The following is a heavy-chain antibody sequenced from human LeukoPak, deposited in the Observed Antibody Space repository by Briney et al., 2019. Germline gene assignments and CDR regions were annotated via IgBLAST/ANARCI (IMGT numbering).Heavy chain of an antibody. Sequence: GGSLRLSCAASGFTFSSYWMHWVRQAPGKGLVWVSRIDSDGSTTNYADSVKGRFTISRDNAKNTLYLQMNSLRAEEMAVCYCAREAYCGGDCYYFDYWGQGTLVTVSS. CDR3: AREAYCGGDCYYFDY. CDR2: IDSDGSTT. J-gene: IGHJ4*02. D-gene: IGHD2-21*02. V-gene: IGHV3-74*01. CDR1: GFTFSSYW.